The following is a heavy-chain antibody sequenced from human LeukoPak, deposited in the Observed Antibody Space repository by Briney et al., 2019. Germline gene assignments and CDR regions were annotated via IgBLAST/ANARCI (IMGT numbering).Heavy chain of an antibody. CDR2: INHSGST. V-gene: IGHV4-34*01. Sequence: SETLSLTCAVYGGSFSGYYWSWIRQPPGKGLEWIGEINHSGSTNYNPSLKSRVTISVDTSKNQFSLKLSSVTAADAAVYYCARHRIILRQAPRYYFDYWGQGTLVTVSS. D-gene: IGHD2/OR15-2a*01. CDR3: ARHRIILRQAPRYYFDY. CDR1: GGSFSGYY. J-gene: IGHJ4*02.